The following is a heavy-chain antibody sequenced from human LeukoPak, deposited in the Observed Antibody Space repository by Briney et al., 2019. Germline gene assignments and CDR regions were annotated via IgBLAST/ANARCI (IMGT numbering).Heavy chain of an antibody. CDR3: AKDVSPGGHYRPPNY. CDR2: IWYDGTNK. D-gene: IGHD2-8*02. J-gene: IGHJ4*02. V-gene: IGHV3-33*06. CDR1: GFSFSTQG. Sequence: PGGSLRLSCAASGFSFSTQGIHWVRQAPGKGLEWVALIWYDGTNKFYADSVKGRFTISRDNSMNALYLQMNSLRAEDTAVYYCAKDVSPGGHYRPPNYWGQGILVTVSS.